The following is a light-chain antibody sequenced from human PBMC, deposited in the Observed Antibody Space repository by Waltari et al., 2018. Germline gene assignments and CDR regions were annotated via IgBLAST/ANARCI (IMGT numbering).Light chain of an antibody. CDR1: QSVGSSS. J-gene: IGKJ1*01. V-gene: IGKV3-20*01. CDR3: QQHGTLPAT. CDR2: GAS. Sequence: EIVLTQSPGTASLSPGERVTLSCRASQSVGSSSLAWHQQKPGQAPRLVIYGASRRATGIPDRCSGSGSGTDFSLTISRLEPEDFAVYYCQQHGTLPATFGQGTKVEIK.